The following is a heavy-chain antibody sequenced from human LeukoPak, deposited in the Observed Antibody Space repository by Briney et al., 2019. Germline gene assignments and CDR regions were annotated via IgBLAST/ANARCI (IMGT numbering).Heavy chain of an antibody. Sequence: GGSLRLSCAASGFTFSSYWMRWVRQAPGKGREWVANIKQDGSEKYYVDSVKGRFTISRDNAKNSLYLQMNSLRVEDTAVYYCARENSAFDIWGQGTMVTVSS. CDR3: ARENSAFDI. CDR1: GFTFSSYW. CDR2: IKQDGSEK. J-gene: IGHJ3*02. V-gene: IGHV3-7*01. D-gene: IGHD2/OR15-2a*01.